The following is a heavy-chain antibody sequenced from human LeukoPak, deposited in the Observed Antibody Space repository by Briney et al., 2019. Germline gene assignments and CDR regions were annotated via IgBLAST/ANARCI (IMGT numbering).Heavy chain of an antibody. J-gene: IGHJ4*02. V-gene: IGHV4-59*01. CDR3: ATHPPKVCTGGSCTDY. CDR2: IYYSGST. CDR1: GGSISSYS. Sequence: SETLSLTCTVSGGSISSYSWSWIRQPPGKGLEWIGYIYYSGSTNYNPSLKSRVTISVDMSKNQFSLKLSSVTAADSAVYYCATHPPKVCTGGSCTDYWGQGTLVTVSS. D-gene: IGHD2-15*01.